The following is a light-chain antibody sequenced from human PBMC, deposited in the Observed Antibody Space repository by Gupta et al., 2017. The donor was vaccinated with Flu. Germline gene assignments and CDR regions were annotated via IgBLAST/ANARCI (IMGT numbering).Light chain of an antibody. CDR3: DHKGNSPYT. J-gene: IGKJ2*01. Sequence: FLAQSPGTLSLSPGESVTLSCRACESVNRNHLASYQQKPDQAPRLLMYGTSNRATGIPDRFSGGGSGTDFTLTINRLEPEDSALFSCDHKGNSPYTFGQGTKVEIK. CDR1: ESVNRNH. CDR2: GTS. V-gene: IGKV3-20*01.